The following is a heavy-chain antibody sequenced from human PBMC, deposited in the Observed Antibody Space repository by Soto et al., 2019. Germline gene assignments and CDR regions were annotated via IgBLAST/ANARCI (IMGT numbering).Heavy chain of an antibody. CDR1: GLTFIDAW. CDR3: IRVRDFWWW. CDR2: IKSKIDGGTT. J-gene: IGHJ4*01. Sequence: EVQLVESGGGLVKPGGSLRLSCAASGLTFIDAWMHWVRQAPGRGLEWVGRIKSKIDGGTTDYAAPVSGRFTISRDDSNNTLYLQMNSLKSEATGVYYWIRVRDFWWWWGHGTMGTVSS. V-gene: IGHV3-15*07. D-gene: IGHD3-3*01.